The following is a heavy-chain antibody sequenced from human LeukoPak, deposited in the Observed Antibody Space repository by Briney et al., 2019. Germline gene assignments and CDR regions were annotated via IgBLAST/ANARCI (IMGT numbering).Heavy chain of an antibody. CDR1: GFVFSSYG. J-gene: IGHJ4*02. CDR2: IWYDGSNK. D-gene: IGHD3-10*01. Sequence: GGSLRLSCAASGFVFSSYGMHWVRQAPGKGLEWVAFIWYDGSNKYYADSVKGRFPISRDNSKNTLYLQMNSLRAEDTAVYYCARGNYYGSGSYYPLDYWGQGTLVTVSS. V-gene: IGHV3-33*01. CDR3: ARGNYYGSGSYYPLDY.